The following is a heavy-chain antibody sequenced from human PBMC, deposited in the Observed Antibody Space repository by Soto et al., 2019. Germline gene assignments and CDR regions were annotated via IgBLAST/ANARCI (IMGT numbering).Heavy chain of an antibody. CDR2: ISGSGGTT. Sequence: VQLLESGGGLVQPGGSLRLSCAASGFTFSSYAMSWVRQAPGQGLEWVSAISGSGGTTYYADSVKGRFTISRDNSKNTLYLQLNSLRAEDTAVFYCAKENDFWSGAFDYWGQGTLVTVSS. D-gene: IGHD3-3*01. CDR3: AKENDFWSGAFDY. J-gene: IGHJ4*02. V-gene: IGHV3-23*01. CDR1: GFTFSSYA.